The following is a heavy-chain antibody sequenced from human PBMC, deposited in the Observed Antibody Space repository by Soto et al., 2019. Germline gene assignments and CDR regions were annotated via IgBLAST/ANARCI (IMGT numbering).Heavy chain of an antibody. CDR3: ARRIRDGYKHFDY. Sequence: SETLSLTCTVSGGSISSSSYYWGWIRQPPGKGLEWIGSIYYSGSTYYNPSLKSRVTISVDTSKNQFSLKLSSVTAADTAVYYCARRIRDGYKHFDYWGQGTLVTVSS. J-gene: IGHJ4*02. CDR1: GGSISSSSYY. CDR2: IYYSGST. D-gene: IGHD5-12*01. V-gene: IGHV4-39*01.